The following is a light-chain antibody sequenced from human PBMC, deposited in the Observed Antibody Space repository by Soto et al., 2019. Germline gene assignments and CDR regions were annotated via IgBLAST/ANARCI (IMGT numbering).Light chain of an antibody. J-gene: IGKJ1*01. Sequence: DIQMTQSPSTLSASVGDRVPITCRASQSISSWLAWYQQKPGKAPKLLIYDASSLESGVPSRFSGSGSGTEFTLTISSLQPDDFATYYCQQYNSLVTFGQGTKVDIK. CDR1: QSISSW. V-gene: IGKV1-5*01. CDR3: QQYNSLVT. CDR2: DAS.